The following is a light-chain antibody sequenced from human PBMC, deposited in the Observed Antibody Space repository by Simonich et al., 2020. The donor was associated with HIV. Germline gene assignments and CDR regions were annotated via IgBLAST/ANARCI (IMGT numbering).Light chain of an antibody. J-gene: IGLJ3*02. CDR1: SSDVGGYNY. Sequence: QSAMTQPASVSGSPGQSITISCTGKSSDVGGYNYVSWYQQHPGKAPKLMIYDVGQRHSGVSNRFSGSKSGNTASLTTSGLQAEDEADYYCSSYTSSSTVVFGGETKLTVL. CDR2: DVG. V-gene: IGLV2-14*03. CDR3: SSYTSSSTVV.